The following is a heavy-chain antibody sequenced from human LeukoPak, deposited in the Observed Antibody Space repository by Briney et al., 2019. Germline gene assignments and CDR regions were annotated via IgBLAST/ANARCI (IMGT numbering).Heavy chain of an antibody. CDR2: IKGDGNEK. J-gene: IGHJ5*01. V-gene: IGHV3-7*01. D-gene: IGHD3-10*01. CDR1: GFTFSSYW. CDR3: AKEGAYPIITYDS. Sequence: GGTLRLSCAASGFTFSSYWMNWVRQAPGKGLEWVANIKGDGNEKNYVDSVRGRFSISRDNAKNSLYLQMDSLRAEDTAVYYCAKEGAYPIITYDSWGQGALVTVSS.